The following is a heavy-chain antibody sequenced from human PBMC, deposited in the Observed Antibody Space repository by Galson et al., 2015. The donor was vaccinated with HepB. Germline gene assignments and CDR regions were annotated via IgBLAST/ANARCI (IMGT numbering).Heavy chain of an antibody. Sequence: SLRLSCAASGFTFSGSAMHWVRQASGKGLEWVGRIRSKANSYATAYAASVKGRFTISRDDSKNTAYLQMNSLKTEDTAVYYCTRLDSPDIVVVPAAAYAFDIWGQGTMVTVSS. CDR3: TRLDSPDIVVVPAAAYAFDI. CDR2: IRSKANSYAT. D-gene: IGHD2-2*01. V-gene: IGHV3-73*01. CDR1: GFTFSGSA. J-gene: IGHJ3*02.